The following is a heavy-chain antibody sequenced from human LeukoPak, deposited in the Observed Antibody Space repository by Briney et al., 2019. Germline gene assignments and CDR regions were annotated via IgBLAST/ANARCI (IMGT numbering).Heavy chain of an antibody. J-gene: IGHJ4*02. CDR3: VKRGYSSSYYYFDY. Sequence: PGGSPRLSCSASGFTFSSYGMNWVRQAPGKGLEYVSAISSNGGSTYYADSVKGRFTISRDNSKNTLYLQMSSLRAEDTAVYYCVKRGYSSSYYYFDYWGQGTPVTVSS. CDR2: ISSNGGST. CDR1: GFTFSSYG. D-gene: IGHD6-13*01. V-gene: IGHV3-64D*06.